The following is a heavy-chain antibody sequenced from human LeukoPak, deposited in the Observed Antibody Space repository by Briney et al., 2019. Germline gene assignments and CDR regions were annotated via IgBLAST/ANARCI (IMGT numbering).Heavy chain of an antibody. J-gene: IGHJ6*03. CDR3: ARAPSVVEPAATSPKDYYYYMDA. CDR1: GGTFSSYA. D-gene: IGHD2-2*01. Sequence: SVKVSCKASGGTFSSYAISWVRQAPGQGLEWMGGIIPIFGTANYAQKFQGRVTITADESTSTAYMELSSLRSEDTAVYYCARAPSVVEPAATSPKDYYYYMDAWGKGTTVTVSS. CDR2: IIPIFGTA. V-gene: IGHV1-69*01.